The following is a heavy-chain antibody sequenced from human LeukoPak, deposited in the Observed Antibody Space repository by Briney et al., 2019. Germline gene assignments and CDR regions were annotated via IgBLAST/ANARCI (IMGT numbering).Heavy chain of an antibody. J-gene: IGHJ4*02. CDR2: ITASGDRT. Sequence: GGSLRLSCAASGFIFSDYVMIWVRQAPGKGLEWVSGITASGDRTYYGDSVKGRFTVSRDNSKNTVYLEMNSLRVDDTAVYYCARRDIVVIVSASDYWGQGTLVTVSS. D-gene: IGHD2-15*01. V-gene: IGHV3-23*01. CDR3: ARRDIVVIVSASDY. CDR1: GFIFSDYV.